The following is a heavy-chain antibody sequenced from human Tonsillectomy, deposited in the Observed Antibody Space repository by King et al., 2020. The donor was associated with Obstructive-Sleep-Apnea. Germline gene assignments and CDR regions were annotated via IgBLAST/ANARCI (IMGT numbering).Heavy chain of an antibody. Sequence: QLVQSGAEVKKPGESLKISCKGSGYSFTSYWIGWVRQMPGKGLEWIGLIYPGDSDTRYSPSFQGQVTISADKSLSTAYLQWRSLKASDSAMYYCARGGRLSSEYFQHWGQGTLVTVSS. D-gene: IGHD2-2*01. CDR2: IYPGDSDT. V-gene: IGHV5-51*01. J-gene: IGHJ1*01. CDR3: ARGGRLSSEYFQH. CDR1: GYSFTSYW.